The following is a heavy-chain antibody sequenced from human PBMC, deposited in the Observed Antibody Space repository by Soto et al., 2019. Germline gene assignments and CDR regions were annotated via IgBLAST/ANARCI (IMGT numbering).Heavy chain of an antibody. CDR3: ARKVSGSTGRPDLWYFDL. V-gene: IGHV3-23*01. CDR2: ISGGGDAT. J-gene: IGHJ2*01. CDR1: GFTFSGDA. D-gene: IGHD3-10*01. Sequence: EGQRLDSGGGLVQPGGSLRLSCAASGFTFSGDALSWVRPAPGEGLEWGSAISGGGDATFYADSVKGRFTISRDNSKNTLYLQMNTLRAEDTAVYYCARKVSGSTGRPDLWYFDLWGRGTLVTVSS.